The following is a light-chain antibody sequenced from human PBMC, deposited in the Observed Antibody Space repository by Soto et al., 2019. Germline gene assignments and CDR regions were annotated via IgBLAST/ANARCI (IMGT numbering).Light chain of an antibody. CDR3: QQYGSRFT. CDR2: GAS. J-gene: IGKJ3*01. Sequence: EIVLTQSQGTLSLSPGERGTLSCMACHIVSDISFAWYQQQPGQAPRLLIYGASSRATGIPDRFSGSGSGTDFTLTISRLEPEDFAVYYCQQYGSRFTFGPGTKVDIK. CDR1: HIVSDIS. V-gene: IGKV3-20*01.